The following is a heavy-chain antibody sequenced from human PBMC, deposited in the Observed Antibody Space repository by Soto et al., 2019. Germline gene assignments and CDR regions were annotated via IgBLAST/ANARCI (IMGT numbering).Heavy chain of an antibody. CDR2: MNPNRGNT. Sequence: QVQLVQSGAEVKKPGASVKVSCNASGYTFTSYDINWVRQATGQGLEWMGGMNPNRGNTGCAQKFQGRLTMTRNTSISTAYMELSSLRSEDTAVYYCARELYSNVRFDPWGQGTLVTVST. J-gene: IGHJ5*02. CDR1: GYTFTSYD. CDR3: ARELYSNVRFDP. V-gene: IGHV1-8*01. D-gene: IGHD6-13*01.